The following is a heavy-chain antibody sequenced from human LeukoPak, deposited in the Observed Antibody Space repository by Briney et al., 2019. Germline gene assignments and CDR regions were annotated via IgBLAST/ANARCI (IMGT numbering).Heavy chain of an antibody. Sequence: GGSLRLSCAASEFSVGSNYMTWVRQAPGKGLEWVSLIYSGGSTYYADSVEGRFTISRDNSKNTLYLQMNSLRAEDTAVYYCARGPSGHHNTGGQGTLVTVSS. D-gene: IGHD5-12*01. CDR2: IYSGGST. V-gene: IGHV3-66*01. CDR3: ARGPSGHHNT. CDR1: EFSVGSNY. J-gene: IGHJ4*02.